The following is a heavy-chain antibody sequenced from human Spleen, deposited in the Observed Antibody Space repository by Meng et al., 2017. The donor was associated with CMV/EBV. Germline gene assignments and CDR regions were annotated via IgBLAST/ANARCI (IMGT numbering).Heavy chain of an antibody. Sequence: GESLKISCAASGFTFSSYSMNWVRQAPGKGLEWVSYISSSSSTIYYADSVKGRFTISRDNAKSSLYLQMNSLRAEDTAVYYCARDPYSSSGSMDVWGQGTTVTVSS. J-gene: IGHJ6*02. D-gene: IGHD6-6*01. V-gene: IGHV3-48*04. CDR1: GFTFSSYS. CDR3: ARDPYSSSGSMDV. CDR2: ISSSSSTI.